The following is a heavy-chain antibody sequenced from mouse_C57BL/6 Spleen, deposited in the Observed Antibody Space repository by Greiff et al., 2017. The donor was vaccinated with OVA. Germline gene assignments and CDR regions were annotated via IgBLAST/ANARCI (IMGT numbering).Heavy chain of an antibody. CDR1: GYTFTSYW. J-gene: IGHJ2*01. CDR3: ATGITTVVARGFDY. Sequence: QVQLQQPGAELVMPGASVKLSCKASGYTFTSYWMHWVKQRPGQGLEWIGEIDPSDSYTNYNQKFKGKSTLTVDKSSSTAYMQLSSPTSEDSAVYYCATGITTVVARGFDYWGQGTTLTVSS. D-gene: IGHD1-1*01. CDR2: IDPSDSYT. V-gene: IGHV1-69*01.